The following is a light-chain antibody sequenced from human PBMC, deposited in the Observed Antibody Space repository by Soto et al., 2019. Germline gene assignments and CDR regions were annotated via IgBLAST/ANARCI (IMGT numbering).Light chain of an antibody. J-gene: IGKJ1*01. CDR2: GAS. V-gene: IGKV3-15*01. CDR3: HQYNNWPPWT. Sequence: EIVMTQSPATLSVSPGERATLSCRASQSVSSNLVWYQQKPGQAPRLLIYGASTRATGIPARFSGSGSGTEFTLTISSLQSEDYAVYYCHQYNNWPPWTFGQGTKVEIK. CDR1: QSVSSN.